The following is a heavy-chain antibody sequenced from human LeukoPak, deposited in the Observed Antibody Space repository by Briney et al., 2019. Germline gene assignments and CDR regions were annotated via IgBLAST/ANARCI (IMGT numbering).Heavy chain of an antibody. V-gene: IGHV4-39*07. J-gene: IGHJ4*02. CDR2: IYYSGNT. CDR1: GGSISSSNYY. Sequence: PSETLSLTCTVSGGSISSSNYYWGWIRQPPGKGLEWIGIIYYSGNTHYNPSLKSRVTISVDTSKNQFSLNLSSVTAADTAVYYCARARGYSGYAYFDYWGQGTLVTVSS. D-gene: IGHD5-12*01. CDR3: ARARGYSGYAYFDY.